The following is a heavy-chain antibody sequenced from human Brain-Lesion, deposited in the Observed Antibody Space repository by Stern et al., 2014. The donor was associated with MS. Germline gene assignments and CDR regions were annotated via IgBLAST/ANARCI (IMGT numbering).Heavy chain of an antibody. Sequence: QVQLQESGPGLVKPSQTLSLTCTVSGASISSGTYFWTWIRQPAGKGLEWIGRISTSGSTTYNPSLKSRVTISLDTSKKDFSLKLGFVTAADTAVYYCARAYYYDTSGDSDAFNIWGQGTQVTVSS. V-gene: IGHV4-61*02. D-gene: IGHD3-22*01. CDR2: ISTSGST. CDR3: ARAYYYDTSGDSDAFNI. J-gene: IGHJ3*02. CDR1: GASISSGTYF.